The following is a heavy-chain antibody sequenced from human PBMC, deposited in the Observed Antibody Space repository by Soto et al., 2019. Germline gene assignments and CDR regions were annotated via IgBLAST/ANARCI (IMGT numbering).Heavy chain of an antibody. CDR3: ARTCGYGIEY. J-gene: IGHJ4*02. V-gene: IGHV5-51*01. Sequence: GASLKISCKGSGYIFVSYWIGWVRQMPGKGLEWMGIIYPGDSDTRYSPSCQGEVTIPADKSITTVYLQWSSLKASDTAMYYCARTCGYGIEYWGQGTLVTVSS. CDR1: GYIFVSYW. D-gene: IGHD5-12*01. CDR2: IYPGDSDT.